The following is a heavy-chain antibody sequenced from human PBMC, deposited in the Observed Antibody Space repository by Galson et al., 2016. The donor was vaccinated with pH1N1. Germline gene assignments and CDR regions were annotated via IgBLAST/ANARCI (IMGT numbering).Heavy chain of an antibody. V-gene: IGHV1-69*10. CDR1: GGTFSSDG. J-gene: IGHJ6*02. CDR2: ITPMASRA. D-gene: IGHD2-2*01. Sequence: SVKVSCKASGGTFSSDGVSWVRQAPGQGLEWIGGITPMASRASIDQKFLGRVTITAESMTTDHMGVDSLRPENTAVYFCARDRGGLDGSSTICDPHMDIWGQGTAVTVSS. CDR3: ARDRGGLDGSSTICDPHMDI.